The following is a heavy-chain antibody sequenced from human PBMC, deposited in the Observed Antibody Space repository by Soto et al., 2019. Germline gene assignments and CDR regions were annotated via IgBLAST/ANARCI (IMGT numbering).Heavy chain of an antibody. V-gene: IGHV4-30-2*01. Sequence: SETLSLTCAVSGGSISSGGYSWSWIRQPPGKGLEWIGYIYHSGSTYYNPSLKSRVTISVDRSKNQFSLKLSSVTAADTAVYYCAGSDDSSGYYYFDYWGRGSLVTVAS. CDR3: AGSDDSSGYYYFDY. D-gene: IGHD3-22*01. CDR2: IYHSGST. CDR1: GGSISSGGYS. J-gene: IGHJ4*02.